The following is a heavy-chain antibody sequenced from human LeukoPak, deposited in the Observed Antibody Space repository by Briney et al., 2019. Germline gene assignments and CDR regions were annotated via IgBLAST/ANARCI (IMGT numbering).Heavy chain of an antibody. CDR2: ISSSSSYI. CDR3: AKGGEDDY. J-gene: IGHJ4*02. V-gene: IGHV3-21*04. Sequence: GGSLRLSCAASGFTFSSYSMNWVRQAPGKGLEWVSSISSSSSYIYYADSVKGRFTISRDNSKNTLYLQMNSLRAEDTAVYYCAKGGEDDYWGQGTLVTVSS. CDR1: GFTFSSYS.